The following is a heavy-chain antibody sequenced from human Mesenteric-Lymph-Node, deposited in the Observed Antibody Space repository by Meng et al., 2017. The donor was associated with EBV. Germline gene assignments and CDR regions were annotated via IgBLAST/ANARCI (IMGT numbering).Heavy chain of an antibody. CDR1: GFTFDEHG. D-gene: IGHD2-8*01. V-gene: IGHV3-30*03. CDR2: ISYDGSNK. Sequence: VQLVESGVGVERPGGSLSLSCAAYGFTFDEHGMSWVRRAPGKGLEWVALISYDGSNKYYADSVKGRFTISRDNANNSLFLQMNSLRHEDTAVYYCMRGWSADYWGQGTLVTVSS. J-gene: IGHJ4*02. CDR3: MRGWSADY.